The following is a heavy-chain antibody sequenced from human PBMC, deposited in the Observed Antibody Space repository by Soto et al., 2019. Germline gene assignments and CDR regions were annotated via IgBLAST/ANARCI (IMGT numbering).Heavy chain of an antibody. Sequence: QVQLQESGPGLVKPSETLSLTCTVSGGSISSYYWSWIRQPPGKGLEWIGYIYYSGSTNYNPSLKSRVTISVDTSKNQFSLKLSSVTVADTAVYYCARLPYCSGGSCYSGWFDPWGQGTLVTVSS. CDR1: GGSISSYY. V-gene: IGHV4-59*08. J-gene: IGHJ5*02. CDR2: IYYSGST. CDR3: ARLPYCSGGSCYSGWFDP. D-gene: IGHD2-15*01.